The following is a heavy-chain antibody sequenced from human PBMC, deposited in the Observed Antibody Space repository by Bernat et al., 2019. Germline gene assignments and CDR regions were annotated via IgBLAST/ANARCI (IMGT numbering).Heavy chain of an antibody. CDR1: GFTFSSYA. D-gene: IGHD6-19*01. CDR2: ISYDGSNK. V-gene: IGHV3-30-3*01. J-gene: IGHJ3*02. CDR3: ARPYSSGWEDAFDI. Sequence: QVQLVESGGGVVQLGRSLRLSCAASGFTFSSYAMHWVRQAPGKGLEWVAVISYDGSNKWYADSVKGRFTISRDNSKNTLYLQMNSLRAEDTAVYYCARPYSSGWEDAFDIWGQGTMVTVSS.